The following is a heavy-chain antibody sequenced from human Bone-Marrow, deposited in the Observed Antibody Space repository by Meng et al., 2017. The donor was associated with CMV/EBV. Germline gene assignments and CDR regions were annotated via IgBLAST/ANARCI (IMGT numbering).Heavy chain of an antibody. J-gene: IGHJ5*02. CDR1: TLGSYA. Sequence: TLGSYAISWVRQAPGQGLEWMGGIIPIFGTANYAQKFQGRVTITADKSTSTAYMELSSLRSEDTAVYYCARARYYYDSSGSQDRFDPWGQGTLVTVSS. CDR2: IIPIFGTA. D-gene: IGHD3-22*01. V-gene: IGHV1-69*06. CDR3: ARARYYYDSSGSQDRFDP.